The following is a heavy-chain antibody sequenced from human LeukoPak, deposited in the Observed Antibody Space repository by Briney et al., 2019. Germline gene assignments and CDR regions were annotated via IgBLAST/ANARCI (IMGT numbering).Heavy chain of an antibody. CDR2: IKQDGSEK. J-gene: IGHJ6*03. CDR1: GFTFSSYW. V-gene: IGHV3-7*01. Sequence: PGGSLRLSRAASGFTFSSYWMSWVRQAPGKGLEWVANIKQDGSEKYYVDSVKGRFTISRDNAKNSLYLQMNSLRAEDTAVYYCARELEPDSNGYYYMDVWGKGTTVTVSS. D-gene: IGHD1-1*01. CDR3: ARELEPDSNGYYYMDV.